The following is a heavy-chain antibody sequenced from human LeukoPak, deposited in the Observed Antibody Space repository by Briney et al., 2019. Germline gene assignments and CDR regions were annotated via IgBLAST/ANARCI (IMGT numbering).Heavy chain of an antibody. CDR3: ARLIVTTVTRDDY. D-gene: IGHD4-17*01. Sequence: ASVKVSCKASGYTFTGYYMHWVRQAPGQGLEWMGWINPNSGGTNYAQKFQGRVTMTRDTSISTAYMELSRLRSDDTAVYYCARLIVTTVTRDDYWGQGTLVTVSS. V-gene: IGHV1-2*02. CDR1: GYTFTGYY. J-gene: IGHJ4*02. CDR2: INPNSGGT.